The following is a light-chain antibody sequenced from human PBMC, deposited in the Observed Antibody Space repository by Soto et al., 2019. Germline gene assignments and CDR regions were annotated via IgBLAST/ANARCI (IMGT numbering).Light chain of an antibody. CDR1: QSISSR. CDR2: KAS. Sequence: DIQMTQSPSTLSASVGDRVTITCRASQSISSRLAWYQQKPGKAPKLLIYKASSLESGVPSRFSGSGSGTEFTLTISSLQPDDFATYYCQQYNSYPWTFGQVTKVDIK. CDR3: QQYNSYPWT. J-gene: IGKJ1*01. V-gene: IGKV1-5*03.